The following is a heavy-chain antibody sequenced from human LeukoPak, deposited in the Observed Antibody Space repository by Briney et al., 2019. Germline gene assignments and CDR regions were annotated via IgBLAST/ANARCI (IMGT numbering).Heavy chain of an antibody. Sequence: SETLSLTRTVSGGSISSYFWSWIRQPPGKELEWIGYIYSSGSTSYNPSLKSRVTISVDTSKNQFSLKLTSVTAADTAVYYCARGGSRVFDFWGQGTLVTVSS. J-gene: IGHJ4*02. D-gene: IGHD2-2*01. CDR1: GGSISSYF. CDR3: ARGGSRVFDF. V-gene: IGHV4-4*09. CDR2: IYSSGST.